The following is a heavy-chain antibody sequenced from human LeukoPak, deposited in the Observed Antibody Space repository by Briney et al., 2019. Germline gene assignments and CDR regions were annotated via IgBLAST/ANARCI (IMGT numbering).Heavy chain of an antibody. CDR2: IYTTGDT. CDR1: GGSISSYY. D-gene: IGHD3-22*01. Sequence: SETLSLTCTVSGGSISSYYWSWIRLPAGKGLEWFGRIYTTGDTNYNPSLKSRLTMSIDTSKNQFSLKLSSVTAADTAVYYCARDLLTVKGNYYMDVWGKGTTVTVSS. J-gene: IGHJ6*03. CDR3: ARDLLTVKGNYYMDV. V-gene: IGHV4-4*07.